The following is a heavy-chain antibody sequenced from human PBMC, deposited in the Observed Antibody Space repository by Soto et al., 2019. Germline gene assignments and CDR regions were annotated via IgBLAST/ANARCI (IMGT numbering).Heavy chain of an antibody. D-gene: IGHD1-26*01. J-gene: IGHJ4*02. CDR1: GYSFTSYW. CDR2: IYPGDSDT. Sequence: GESLKISCKGSGYSFTSYWIGWVRQMPGKGLEWMGIIYPGDSDTRYSPSFQGQVTISADKSISTAYLQWSSLKASDTAMYYCARQRGGSYLITYFDYWGQGTLVTVSS. V-gene: IGHV5-51*01. CDR3: ARQRGGSYLITYFDY.